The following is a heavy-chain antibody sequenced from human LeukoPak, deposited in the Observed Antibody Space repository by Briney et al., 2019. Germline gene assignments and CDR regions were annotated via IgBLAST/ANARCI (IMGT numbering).Heavy chain of an antibody. CDR1: GFTFSSYS. V-gene: IGHV3-30*18. CDR2: ISYDGSNK. CDR3: AKEEWLLAVYFDY. D-gene: IGHD3-3*01. J-gene: IGHJ4*02. Sequence: GGSLRLSCAASGFTFSSYSMNWVRQAPGKGLEWVALISYDGSNKYYADSVKGQFTISRDNSKNTLYLQMNSLRAEDTAVYYCAKEEWLLAVYFDYWGQGTLVTVSS.